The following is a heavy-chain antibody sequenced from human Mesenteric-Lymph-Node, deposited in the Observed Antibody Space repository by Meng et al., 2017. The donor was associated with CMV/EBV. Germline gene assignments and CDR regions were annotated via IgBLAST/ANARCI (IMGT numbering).Heavy chain of an antibody. CDR2: ISSNGGST. CDR3: ARDLGGCSSTSCYIYYYYGMDV. CDR1: GFTFSSYA. V-gene: IGHV3-64*02. Sequence: GESLKISCAASGFTFSSYAMHWVRQAPGKGLEYVSAISSNGGSTYYADSVKGRFTISRDNSKNTLYLQMGSLRAEDMAVYYCARDLGGCSSTSCYIYYYYGMDVWGQGTTVTVSS. J-gene: IGHJ6*02. D-gene: IGHD2-2*02.